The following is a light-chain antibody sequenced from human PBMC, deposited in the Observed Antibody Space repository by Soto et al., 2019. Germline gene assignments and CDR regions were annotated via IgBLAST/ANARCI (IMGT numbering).Light chain of an antibody. J-gene: IGLJ1*01. CDR3: SSYTTSSTRV. CDR1: SSDLGIYNY. CDR2: EVT. Sequence: QSVVTQPASGSGSPGQSISISCSGSSSDLGIYNYVSWYQQHPGKVPKLIIFEVTNRPSGVSNRFSGSKSGNTASLTISGLQAEDEADYYCSSYTTSSTRVFGTGTKVTVL. V-gene: IGLV2-14*01.